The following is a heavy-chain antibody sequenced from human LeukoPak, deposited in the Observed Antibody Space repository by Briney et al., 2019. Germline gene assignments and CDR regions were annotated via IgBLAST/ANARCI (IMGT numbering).Heavy chain of an antibody. J-gene: IGHJ4*02. D-gene: IGHD6-6*01. CDR1: GFTFSSYG. CDR2: ISYDGSNK. Sequence: PGGSLRLSCAASGFTFSSYGMHWVRQAPGKGLEWVAVISYDGSNKYYADSVKGRFTISRDNSKNTLYLQMNSLRAEDTAVYYCAKIPPVIREQLFEYFDYWGQGTLVTVSS. V-gene: IGHV3-30*18. CDR3: AKIPPVIREQLFEYFDY.